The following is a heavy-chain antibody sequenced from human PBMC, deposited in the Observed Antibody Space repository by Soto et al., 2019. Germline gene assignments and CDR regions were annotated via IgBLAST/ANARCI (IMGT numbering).Heavy chain of an antibody. Sequence: GGSLRLSCAASGFTFSSYGMHWVRQAPGKGLEWVAVIWYDGSNKYYADSVKGRFTISRDNSKNTLYLQMNSLRAEDTAVYYCAREGDYVWVSYRPESPSSDYPDYSGQGTLVTGSA. CDR1: GFTFSSYG. CDR3: AREGDYVWVSYRPESPSSDYPDY. D-gene: IGHD3-16*02. CDR2: IWYDGSNK. V-gene: IGHV3-33*01. J-gene: IGHJ4*02.